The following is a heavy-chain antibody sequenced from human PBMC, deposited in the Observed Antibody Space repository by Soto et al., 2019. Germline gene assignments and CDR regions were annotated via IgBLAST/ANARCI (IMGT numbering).Heavy chain of an antibody. CDR3: ARWDTRLYWFDP. CDR2: IYYSGST. D-gene: IGHD5-18*01. CDR1: GGSISSGGYY. Sequence: PSETRSLTCTVSGGSISSGGYYWSWIRQHPGKGLEWIGYIYYSGSTYYNPSLKSRVTISVDTSKNQFSLKLSSVTAADTAVYYCARWDTRLYWFDPWGQGTLVTVSS. J-gene: IGHJ5*02. V-gene: IGHV4-31*03.